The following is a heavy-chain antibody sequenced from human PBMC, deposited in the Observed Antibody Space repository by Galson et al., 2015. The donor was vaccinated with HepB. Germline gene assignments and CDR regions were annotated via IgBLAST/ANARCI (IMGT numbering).Heavy chain of an antibody. CDR3: ARVPPFDP. J-gene: IGHJ5*02. Sequence: SCKASGGTFSNYAINWMRQAPGQGLEWMGRIIPILDITNYALKFQGRVTIAADTSTSTAYMELSSLTSDDTAVYYCARVPPFDPWGQGTLVTVSS. CDR2: IIPILDIT. V-gene: IGHV1-69*04. CDR1: GGTFSNYA.